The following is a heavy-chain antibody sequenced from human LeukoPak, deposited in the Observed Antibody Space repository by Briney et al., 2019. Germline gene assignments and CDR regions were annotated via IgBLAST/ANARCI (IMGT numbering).Heavy chain of an antibody. V-gene: IGHV1-69*13. Sequence: SVKVSCKASGGTFSSYAISWVRQAPGQGLEWMGGIIPIFGIANYAQKFQGRVTITADESTSTAYMELSSLRSEDTAVYYCLVVITIGPEYFQHWGQGTLVTVSS. D-gene: IGHD3-22*01. J-gene: IGHJ1*01. CDR3: LVVITIGPEYFQH. CDR2: IIPIFGIA. CDR1: GGTFSSYA.